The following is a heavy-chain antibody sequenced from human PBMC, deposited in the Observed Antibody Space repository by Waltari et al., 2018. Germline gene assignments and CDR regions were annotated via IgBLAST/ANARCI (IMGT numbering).Heavy chain of an antibody. Sequence: EVQLVESGGGFVQPGGSLRLSCLGSGFTFGVFSMHWIRQAPGKGLEWFAYISASKAAIYYAESVKGRFTISRDNAKNSLFLQMTNLGVEDTAVYYCATEPAPGAGINYWGQGILVTVSS. D-gene: IGHD6-19*01. CDR3: ATEPAPGAGINY. J-gene: IGHJ4*02. V-gene: IGHV3-48*01. CDR2: ISASKAAI. CDR1: GFTFGVFS.